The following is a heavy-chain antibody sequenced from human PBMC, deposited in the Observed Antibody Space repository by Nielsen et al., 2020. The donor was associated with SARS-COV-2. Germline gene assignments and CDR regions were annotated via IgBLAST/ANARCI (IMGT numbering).Heavy chain of an antibody. J-gene: IGHJ5*02. V-gene: IGHV4-59*08. Sequence: SETLSLTCTVSGGSISSYYWSWIRQPPGKGLEWIGYIYYSGSTYYKPSLKSRLTISVDTSKNQFALKLNSVTAADTAVYYCASGVLRGATVVGWFDPWGQGTLVTVSS. D-gene: IGHD1-26*01. CDR3: ASGVLRGATVVGWFDP. CDR2: IYYSGST. CDR1: GGSISSYY.